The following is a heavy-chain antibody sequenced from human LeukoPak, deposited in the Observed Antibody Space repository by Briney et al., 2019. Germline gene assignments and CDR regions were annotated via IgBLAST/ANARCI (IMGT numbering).Heavy chain of an antibody. D-gene: IGHD3-22*01. Sequence: ASVKVSCKASGYTFTSYYMHWVRQAPGQGLEWMGIINPSGGSTSYAEKFQGRVTITRDTSTSTVYTELSSLRSEDTAVYYCASCDYDSSGILDYWGQGTLVTVSS. CDR3: ASCDYDSSGILDY. CDR2: INPSGGST. V-gene: IGHV1-46*01. J-gene: IGHJ4*02. CDR1: GYTFTSYY.